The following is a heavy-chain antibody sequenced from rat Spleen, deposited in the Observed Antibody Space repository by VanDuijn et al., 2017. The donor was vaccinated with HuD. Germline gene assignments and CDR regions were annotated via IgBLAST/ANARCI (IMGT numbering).Heavy chain of an antibody. Sequence: EVQLQESGPGLVKPSQSLSLTCSVTGYSITSSYRWNWIRKFPGNKLEWMGYINSAGSTNYNPSLKGRISITRDTAKNQFFLQLNSVTTEETAIYFCVRYTAAISFDYWGQGVMVTVSS. CDR2: INSAGST. CDR1: GYSITSSYR. D-gene: IGHD1-2*01. CDR3: VRYTAAISFDY. V-gene: IGHV3-3*01. J-gene: IGHJ2*01.